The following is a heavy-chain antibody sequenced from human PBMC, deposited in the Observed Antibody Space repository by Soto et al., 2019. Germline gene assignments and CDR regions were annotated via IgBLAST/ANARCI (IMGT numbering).Heavy chain of an antibody. J-gene: IGHJ6*02. CDR1: GFTFSSYG. CDR2: IWYDGSNK. D-gene: IGHD5-12*01. Sequence: PGGSLRLSCAASGFTFSSYGMHWVRQAPGKGLEWVAVIWYDGSNKYYADSVKGRFTISRDNSKNTLYLQMNSLRAEDTAVYYCAREEISVVATTIYYYYYGMDVWGQGTRVTVSS. CDR3: AREEISVVATTIYYYYYGMDV. V-gene: IGHV3-33*08.